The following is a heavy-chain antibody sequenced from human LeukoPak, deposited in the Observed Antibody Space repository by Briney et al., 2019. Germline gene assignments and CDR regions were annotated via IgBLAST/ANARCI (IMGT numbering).Heavy chain of an antibody. CDR2: IKQDGSEK. Sequence: GGSLRLSCAASGFTFTGYWMSWIRQAPGKGLEWVANIKQDGSEKYYVDSVKGRFTISRDNAKNSLYLQMNSLRAEDTAVYYCARGPRGDFDYWGQGTLVTVSS. CDR3: ARGPRGDFDY. CDR1: GFTFTGYW. V-gene: IGHV3-7*01. J-gene: IGHJ4*02.